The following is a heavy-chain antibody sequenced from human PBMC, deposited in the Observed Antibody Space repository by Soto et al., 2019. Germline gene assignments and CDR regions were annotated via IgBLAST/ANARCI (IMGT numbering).Heavy chain of an antibody. J-gene: IGHJ4*02. CDR2: VNPIVRMS. CDR1: GDTFNFYS. D-gene: IGHD3-10*01. V-gene: IGHV1-69*02. Sequence: QVQLVQSGAEVKRPGSSVKVSCKASGDTFNFYSINWVRQAPGLGLEWMGRVNPIVRMSNYAQKFQGRVTIIADKSTSTAYMELSSLRSEDTAIYYCASSYGSGYRAFDYWGQGALVTVSS. CDR3: ASSYGSGYRAFDY.